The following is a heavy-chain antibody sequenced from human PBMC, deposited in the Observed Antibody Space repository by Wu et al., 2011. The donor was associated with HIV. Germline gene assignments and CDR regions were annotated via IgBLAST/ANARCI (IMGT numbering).Heavy chain of an antibody. CDR1: GYTFASYG. D-gene: IGHD1-14*01. CDR3: ARAHRDNYYYYGMDV. CDR2: ISAYNGNT. J-gene: IGHJ6*02. Sequence: QVQLVQSGAEVQKPGASVRVSCKTSGYTFASYGINWVRQAPGQGLEWMGWISAYNGNTNYAQKLQGRLTMTTDTSTSTAYMELRSLRSDDTAVYYCARAHRDNYYYYGMDVWGQGTTVTVSS. V-gene: IGHV1-18*01.